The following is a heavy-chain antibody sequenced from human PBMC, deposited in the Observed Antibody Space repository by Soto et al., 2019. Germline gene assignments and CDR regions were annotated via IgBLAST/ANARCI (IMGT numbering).Heavy chain of an antibody. CDR3: AKDLEHWPISGYGRYV. V-gene: IGHV3-30*18. CDR1: GFTFSSYG. D-gene: IGHD1-26*01. CDR2: ISYDGSNK. J-gene: IGHJ6*02. Sequence: QVQLVESGGGVVQPGRSLRLSCAASGFTFSSYGMHWVRQAPGKGLEWVAVISYDGSNKYYADSVKGRFTISRDNSKNTLYLQMNSLRAEDTAVYYCAKDLEHWPISGYGRYVWGQGSTVTFSS.